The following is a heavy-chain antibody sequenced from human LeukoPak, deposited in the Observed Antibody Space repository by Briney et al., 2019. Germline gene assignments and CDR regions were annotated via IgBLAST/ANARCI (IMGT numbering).Heavy chain of an antibody. J-gene: IGHJ4*02. Sequence: ASVKVSCKASGYTFTSYGISWVRQAPGQGLEWMGWISAYNGNTNYAQKLPGRVTMTTDTSTSTAYMELRSLRSDDTAVYYCARDLRYDGSGYSTTHYWGQGTLVTVSS. D-gene: IGHD3-22*01. CDR2: ISAYNGNT. V-gene: IGHV1-18*01. CDR3: ARDLRYDGSGYSTTHY. CDR1: GYTFTSYG.